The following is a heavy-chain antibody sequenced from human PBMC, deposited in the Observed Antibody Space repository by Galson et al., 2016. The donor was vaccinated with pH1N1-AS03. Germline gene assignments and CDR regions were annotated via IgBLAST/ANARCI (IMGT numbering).Heavy chain of an antibody. D-gene: IGHD5-24*01. CDR1: GFTLSNYW. V-gene: IGHV3-74*01. Sequence: RLSCAASGFTLSNYWMHWVRQAPGKGLVWVSRINSDGSYTNYADSVWGRFTISRDNARNSLYLQMDSLRAEDTAVYYCARDRDGSDYFDSWGQGTLVTVSS. CDR2: INSDGSYT. CDR3: ARDRDGSDYFDS. J-gene: IGHJ4*02.